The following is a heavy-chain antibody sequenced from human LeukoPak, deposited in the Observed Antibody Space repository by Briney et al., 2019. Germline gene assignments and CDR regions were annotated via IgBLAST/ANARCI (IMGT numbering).Heavy chain of an antibody. CDR2: ISAYNGNT. V-gene: IGHV1-18*01. CDR1: GYTFTSYG. D-gene: IGHD2-2*01. J-gene: IGHJ6*02. CDR3: ARDGVVPAAIDYYYGMDV. Sequence: ASVKVSCKASGYTFTSYGISWVRQAPGQGLEWMGWISAYNGNTNYAQKLQGRVTMTTDTSTSTAYMEPRSLRSDDTAVYYCARDGVVPAAIDYYYGMDVWGQGTTVTVSS.